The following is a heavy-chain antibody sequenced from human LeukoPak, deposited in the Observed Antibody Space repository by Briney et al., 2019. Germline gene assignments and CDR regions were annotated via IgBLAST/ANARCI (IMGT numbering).Heavy chain of an antibody. J-gene: IGHJ3*02. V-gene: IGHV1-24*01. D-gene: IGHD5-18*01. CDR2: FDPEDGET. CDR3: AANPWLRDAFDI. Sequence: GASVKVSCKVSGYTLTELSMHWVRQAPGKGLEWRGGFDPEDGETIYAQKFQGRVTMTEDTSTDTAYMELSSLRSEDTAVYYCAANPWLRDAFDIWGQGTMVTVSS. CDR1: GYTLTELS.